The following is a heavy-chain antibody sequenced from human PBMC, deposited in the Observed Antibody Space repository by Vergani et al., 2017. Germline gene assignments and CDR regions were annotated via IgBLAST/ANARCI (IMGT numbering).Heavy chain of an antibody. D-gene: IGHD3-16*01. CDR3: AGGGTFRGVDYYYYMDV. CDR2: IIPIFGTA. Sequence: QVQLVQSGAEVKKPGSSVKVSCKASGGTFSSYAISWVRQAPGQGLEWMGGIIPIFGTANYAQKFQGRVTMTAEESTSTAYMELSSLRAEDTAVYYCAGGGTFRGVDYYYYMDVWGKGTTVTVSS. V-gene: IGHV1-69*01. J-gene: IGHJ6*03. CDR1: GGTFSSYA.